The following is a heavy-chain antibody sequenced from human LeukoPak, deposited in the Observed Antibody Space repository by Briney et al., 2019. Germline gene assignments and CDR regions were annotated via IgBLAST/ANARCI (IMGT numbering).Heavy chain of an antibody. CDR1: GGSISSRPYY. CDR2: ISYSGTT. V-gene: IGHV4-39*07. CDR3: ARDVSNYDFWSGYSDY. Sequence: SETLSLTCTVSGGSISSRPYYWGWVRQPPGKGLEWIGTISYSGTTYYSPSLKSRVTISVDTSKNQSSLKLSSVTAADTAVYYCARDVSNYDFWSGYSDYWGQGTLVTVSS. D-gene: IGHD3-3*01. J-gene: IGHJ4*02.